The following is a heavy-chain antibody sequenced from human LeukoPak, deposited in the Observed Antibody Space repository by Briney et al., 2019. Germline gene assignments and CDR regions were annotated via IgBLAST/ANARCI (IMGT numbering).Heavy chain of an antibody. V-gene: IGHV1-18*01. CDR2: ISAYNGNT. Sequence: GASVKVSCKASGYTFTSYGISWVRQAPGQGLEWMGWISAYNGNTNYAQKLQGRVTMTTDTSMSTAYMELRSLRSDDTAVYYCARDPPTLFDYYDSSGYLGAEYFQHWGQSTLVTVSS. J-gene: IGHJ1*01. CDR1: GYTFTSYG. CDR3: ARDPPTLFDYYDSSGYLGAEYFQH. D-gene: IGHD3-22*01.